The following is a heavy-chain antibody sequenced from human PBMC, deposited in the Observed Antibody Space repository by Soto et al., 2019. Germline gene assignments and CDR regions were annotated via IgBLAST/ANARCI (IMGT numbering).Heavy chain of an antibody. J-gene: IGHJ6*02. CDR2: ITPMFGTA. Sequence: QVQLVQSGAEVRKPGCSVKVSCKASGGTFSNYAISWVRQAPGQGLEWMGGITPMFGTAKYTLRFQDIVTITADKSTTTAYMELSILTSENTAVYYYARQNYRYSRSWGFYYGLDVWGQGTTVTVSS. CDR1: GGTFSNYA. D-gene: IGHD1-26*01. V-gene: IGHV1-69*06. CDR3: ARQNYRYSRSWGFYYGLDV.